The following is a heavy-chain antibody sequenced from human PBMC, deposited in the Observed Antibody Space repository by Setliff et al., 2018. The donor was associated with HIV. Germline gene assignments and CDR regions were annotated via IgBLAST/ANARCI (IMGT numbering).Heavy chain of an antibody. D-gene: IGHD6-19*01. CDR1: GFTFGDYA. J-gene: IGHJ4*02. V-gene: IGHV3-11*03. CDR2: ISMSSHTSV. Sequence: GGSLRLSCTASGFTFGDYAMSWVRQAPGKGLEWVSYISMSSHTSVIYSDSVKGRFTISRDNAKNSLYLQMNSLRAEDTAVYYCANMQWASNAWYSFDYWGQGALVTVSS. CDR3: ANMQWASNAWYSFDY.